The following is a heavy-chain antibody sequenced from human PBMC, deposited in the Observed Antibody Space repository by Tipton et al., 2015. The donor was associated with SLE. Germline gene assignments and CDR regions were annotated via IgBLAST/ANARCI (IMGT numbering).Heavy chain of an antibody. CDR2: INHSGGT. CDR1: GGSFSGYY. CDR3: ARAPPPRNFDL. V-gene: IGHV4-34*01. Sequence: LRLSCAVYGGSFSGYYWSWIRQPPGKGLEWIGEINHSGGTNYSPSLKSRVTISVDTSKNQFSLKLSSVTAADTAVYYCARAPPPRNFDLWGRGTLVTVSS. J-gene: IGHJ2*01.